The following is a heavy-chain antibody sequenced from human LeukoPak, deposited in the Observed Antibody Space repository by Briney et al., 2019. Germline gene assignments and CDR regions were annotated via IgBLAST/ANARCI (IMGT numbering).Heavy chain of an antibody. CDR3: ARVGRQSLVLDY. V-gene: IGHV1-2*02. Sequence: ASVTVSFKASVYTFTGYYMHWVRQAPCQRLEWRGWINPNSGGTNYAQKFQGRVTMTRDTSISTAYMELSRLRSDDTAVYYCARVGRQSLVLDYWGQGTLVTVSS. J-gene: IGHJ4*02. CDR1: VYTFTGYY. CDR2: INPNSGGT. D-gene: IGHD6-19*01.